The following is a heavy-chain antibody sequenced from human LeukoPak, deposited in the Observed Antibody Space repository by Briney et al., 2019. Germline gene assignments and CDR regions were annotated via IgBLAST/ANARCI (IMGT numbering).Heavy chain of an antibody. CDR2: IYSSGIT. J-gene: IGHJ5*02. CDR1: GGSITSGSFY. D-gene: IGHD3-10*01. V-gene: IGHV4-61*02. CDR3: ARGITGRGRFDP. Sequence: SETLSLTCTVSGGSITSGSFYWAWIRQSARKGLEWIGRIYSSGITNYNPSLKSRLTMSIDTSKSQFFLNLSSLTAADTAVYYCARGITGRGRFDPWGQGTLVTVSS.